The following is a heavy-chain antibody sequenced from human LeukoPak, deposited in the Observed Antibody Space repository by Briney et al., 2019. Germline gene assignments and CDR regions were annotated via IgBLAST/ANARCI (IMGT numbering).Heavy chain of an antibody. Sequence: GGSLRLSCAASGFTFSSYGIHWVRQAPGKGLEWVAVIWYDGSNKYYADSVKGRFSISRDNAKNSLYLQMNSLRAEDTAVYYCARDERGYSSYEYYYYYGIDVWGQGTTVTVSS. D-gene: IGHD5-12*01. V-gene: IGHV3-33*01. CDR1: GFTFSSYG. CDR3: ARDERGYSSYEYYYYYGIDV. CDR2: IWYDGSNK. J-gene: IGHJ6*02.